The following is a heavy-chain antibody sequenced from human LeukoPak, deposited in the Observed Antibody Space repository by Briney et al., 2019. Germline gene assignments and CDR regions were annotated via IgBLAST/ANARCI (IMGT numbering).Heavy chain of an antibody. D-gene: IGHD6-13*01. CDR3: ARGELSSSWYPLGDY. CDR2: ISAYNGNT. V-gene: IGHV1-18*01. J-gene: IGHJ4*02. Sequence: EASVKVSCKASGYTFTSYGISWVRQAPGQGLEWMGWISAYNGNTNYAQKLQGRVTMTTDTSTSTAYMGLRSLRSDDTAVYYCARGELSSSWYPLGDYWGQGTLVTVSS. CDR1: GYTFTSYG.